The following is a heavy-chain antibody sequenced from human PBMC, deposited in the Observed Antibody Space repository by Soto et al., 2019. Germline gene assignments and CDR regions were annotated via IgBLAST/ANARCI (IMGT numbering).Heavy chain of an antibody. J-gene: IGHJ4*02. CDR3: ARGQLPAATTYFDF. Sequence: PGESLKISCAASGFTFSSYAIHWVRQAPGKGLEWVAIIWFDGSNKYYADSVKGRFSISRDNSKNTLFLQMDSLRAEDTAVYYCARGQLPAATTYFDFWGQGTLVTVS. CDR2: IWFDGSNK. D-gene: IGHD2-15*01. V-gene: IGHV3-33*01. CDR1: GFTFSSYA.